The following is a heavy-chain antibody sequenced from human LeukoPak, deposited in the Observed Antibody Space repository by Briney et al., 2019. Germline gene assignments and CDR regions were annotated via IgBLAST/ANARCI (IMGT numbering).Heavy chain of an antibody. CDR2: IIPIFGTA. V-gene: IGHV1-69*05. CDR1: GGTFSSYA. D-gene: IGHD2-2*01. CDR3: ARGKDIVVVPAAKIVHRMGYYYMDV. J-gene: IGHJ6*03. Sequence: ASVKVSCKASGGTFSSYAISWVRQAPGQGLEWMGGIIPIFGTANYAQKFQGRVTITTDESTSTAYMELSSLRSEDTAVYYCARGKDIVVVPAAKIVHRMGYYYMDVRGKGTTVTVSS.